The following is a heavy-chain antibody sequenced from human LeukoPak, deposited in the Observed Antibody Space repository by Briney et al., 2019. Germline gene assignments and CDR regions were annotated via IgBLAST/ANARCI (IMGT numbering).Heavy chain of an antibody. Sequence: GGSLRLSCVASGFTFNNYAMTWVRQAPGKGLEWVSGISARGGGGGLTTYYADSVKGRFTISRDNSANTLYLQMNSLRAEDTAVYYCGKAHKSRGIALAAVVVYWGQGTLVTVSS. D-gene: IGHD6-19*01. J-gene: IGHJ4*02. V-gene: IGHV3-23*01. CDR1: GFTFNNYA. CDR3: GKAHKSRGIALAAVVVY. CDR2: ISARGGGGGLTT.